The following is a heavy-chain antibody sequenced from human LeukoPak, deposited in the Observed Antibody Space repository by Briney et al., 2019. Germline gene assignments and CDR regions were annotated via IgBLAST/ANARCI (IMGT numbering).Heavy chain of an antibody. CDR2: LDPEDGER. J-gene: IGHJ3*02. CDR3: ATDSNCGGGSCDAFDI. CDR1: GYTLTELS. D-gene: IGHD2-15*01. V-gene: IGHV1-24*01. Sequence: ASVKVSCKVSGYTLTELSIHWVRQAPGKGLEWMGGLDPEDGERIYAQKFQGRLTMTEDTSTDTAYMELSSLKSGDTAVYYCATDSNCGGGSCDAFDIWGQGTLVTVPS.